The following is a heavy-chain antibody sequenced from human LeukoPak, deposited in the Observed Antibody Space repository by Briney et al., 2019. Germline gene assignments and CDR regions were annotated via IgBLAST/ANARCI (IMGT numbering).Heavy chain of an antibody. V-gene: IGHV4-4*09. CDR1: GGSISSYY. J-gene: IGHJ5*02. Sequence: SETLSLTCTVSGGSISSYYWSWIRQPPGKGLEWIGYIYTSGSTNYNPSLKSRVTISVDTSKNQFSLKLSSVTAADTAVYYCARHGGESLGRIAAADWFDPWGQGTLVTVS. CDR2: IYTSGST. CDR3: ARHGGESLGRIAAADWFDP. D-gene: IGHD6-13*01.